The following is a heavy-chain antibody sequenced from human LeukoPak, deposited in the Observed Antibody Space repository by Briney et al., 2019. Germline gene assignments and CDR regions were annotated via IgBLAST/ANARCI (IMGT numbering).Heavy chain of an antibody. V-gene: IGHV3-30*18. CDR2: ISSDGSIK. Sequence: PGRSLRLSCAASGFTFSNYGMHWVRQAPGKGLEWVAVISSDGSIKYYGDSVKGRFTISRDNSKKTLYLQMNSLRAEDTAIYTCAKDSGEPLYGDAFDIWGQGTMVTVSS. J-gene: IGHJ3*02. D-gene: IGHD3-10*01. CDR1: GFTFSNYG. CDR3: AKDSGEPLYGDAFDI.